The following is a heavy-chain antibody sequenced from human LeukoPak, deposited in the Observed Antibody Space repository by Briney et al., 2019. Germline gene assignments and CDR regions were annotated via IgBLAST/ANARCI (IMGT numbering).Heavy chain of an antibody. CDR2: INHSGST. V-gene: IGHV4-34*01. J-gene: IGHJ4*02. Sequence: SETLSLTCAVYGGSFSGYYWSWIRQPPGKGLEWIGEINHSGSTNYNPSLKSRVTISVDTSKNQFSLKLSSVTAADTAVYYCARGYSGYVSSRYYFDYWGQGTLVTVSS. D-gene: IGHD5-12*01. CDR3: ARGYSGYVSSRYYFDY. CDR1: GGSFSGYY.